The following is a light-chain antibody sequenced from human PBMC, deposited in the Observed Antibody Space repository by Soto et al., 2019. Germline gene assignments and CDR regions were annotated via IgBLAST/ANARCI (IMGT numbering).Light chain of an antibody. V-gene: IGLV2-8*01. Sequence: QSALTQPPSASGSPGQSVTISCTGTSSDIGRYNYVSWYQQHPGKAPKLMIYEVSKRPSGVPDRFSGSKSGNTASLTVSGLQAEDEADYYCSSYAGSNNLFGGGTQLTVL. CDR1: SSDIGRYNY. CDR2: EVS. J-gene: IGLJ2*01. CDR3: SSYAGSNNL.